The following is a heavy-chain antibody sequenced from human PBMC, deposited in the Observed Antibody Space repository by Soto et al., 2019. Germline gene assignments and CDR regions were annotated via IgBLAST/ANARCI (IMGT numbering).Heavy chain of an antibody. CDR3: AREYGDYGSGRGMDV. J-gene: IGHJ6*02. CDR1: GGSISSGGYY. V-gene: IGHV4-31*01. Sequence: QVQLQESGPGLVKPSQTLSLTCTVSGGSISSGGYYWSWIRQHPGKGLEWIGYIYYSGSTYYNPSLKSLVTISVDTSKNQCSLKLSSVTAADTAVYYCAREYGDYGSGRGMDVWGQGTTVTVSS. D-gene: IGHD4-17*01. CDR2: IYYSGST.